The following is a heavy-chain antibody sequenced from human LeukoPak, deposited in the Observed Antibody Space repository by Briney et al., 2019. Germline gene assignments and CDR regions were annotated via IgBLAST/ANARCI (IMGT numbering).Heavy chain of an antibody. V-gene: IGHV1-69*04. CDR1: GDTLNSYE. D-gene: IGHD1-26*01. Sequence: GASLKLSCTTSGDTLNSYEINWVRQAPGQGLEWLGRIVPMFNVATYAPKLQGRVTMTTDTSTSTAYMELRSLRSDDTAVHYCARGQSGSYLSPSDYWGQGTLVTVSS. CDR2: IVPMFNVA. CDR3: ARGQSGSYLSPSDY. J-gene: IGHJ4*02.